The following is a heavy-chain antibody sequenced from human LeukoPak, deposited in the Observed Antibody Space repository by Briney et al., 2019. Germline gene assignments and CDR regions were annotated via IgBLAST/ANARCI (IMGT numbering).Heavy chain of an antibody. J-gene: IGHJ4*02. V-gene: IGHV3-7*01. Sequence: GGSLRLSCAASGFSFSAYWMTWLRQAPGTGLEWVANINPAGTETYYVDPVKGRFTISRDNAKNLLYLQMNSLRAEDTAVYYCARFGYVAAVDLWGQGTLVTVSS. D-gene: IGHD2-15*01. CDR3: ARFGYVAAVDL. CDR1: GFSFSAYW. CDR2: INPAGTET.